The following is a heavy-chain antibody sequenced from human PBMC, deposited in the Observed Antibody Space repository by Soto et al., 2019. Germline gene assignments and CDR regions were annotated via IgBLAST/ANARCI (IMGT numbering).Heavy chain of an antibody. V-gene: IGHV3-74*01. CDR2: ISPDGSDV. CDR1: GFPFTNYW. D-gene: IGHD2-2*01. CDR3: ARSVSFRYQLLKRGMDV. Sequence: GGSLRLSCAASGFPFTNYWMNWVRQTPGKGLMWVSRISPDGSDVGYADSVEGRFTVSRDNAKNTLYLQMHSLRAEDTAVYYCARSVSFRYQLLKRGMDVWGQGTTVTVSS. J-gene: IGHJ6*02.